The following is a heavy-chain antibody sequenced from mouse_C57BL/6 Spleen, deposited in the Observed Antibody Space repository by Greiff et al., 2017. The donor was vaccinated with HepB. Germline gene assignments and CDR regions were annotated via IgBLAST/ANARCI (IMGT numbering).Heavy chain of an antibody. V-gene: IGHV10-1*01. CDR3: VRQGWDEYYFDY. CDR1: GFSFNTYA. CDR2: IRSKSNNYAT. Sequence: EVKLVESGGGLVQPKGSLKLSCAASGFSFNTYAMNWVRQAPGKGLEWVARIRSKSNNYATYYADSVKDRFTISRDDSESMLYLQMNNLKTEDTAMYYCVRQGWDEYYFDYWGQGTTLTVSS. J-gene: IGHJ2*01. D-gene: IGHD4-1*01.